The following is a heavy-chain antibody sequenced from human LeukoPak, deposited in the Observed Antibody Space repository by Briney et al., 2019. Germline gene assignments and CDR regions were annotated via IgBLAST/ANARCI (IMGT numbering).Heavy chain of an antibody. Sequence: GGSLRLSCAASGFTFSSYAMHWVRQAPGKGLEYVSAISSNGGSTYYANSVKGRFTISRDNSKNTLYLQMGSLRAEDMAVYYCARDSTTMVRGVIIPSWFDPWGQGTLVTVSS. CDR3: ARDSTTMVRGVIIPSWFDP. V-gene: IGHV3-64*01. J-gene: IGHJ5*02. D-gene: IGHD3-10*01. CDR2: ISSNGGST. CDR1: GFTFSSYA.